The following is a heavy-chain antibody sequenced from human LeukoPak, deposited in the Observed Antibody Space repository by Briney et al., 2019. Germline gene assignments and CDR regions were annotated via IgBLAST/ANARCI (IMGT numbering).Heavy chain of an antibody. CDR2: ISGSGGST. J-gene: IGHJ4*02. D-gene: IGHD1-26*01. Sequence: GGSLRLSCAASGFTFSNAWMSWVRQAPGKGLEWVSTISGSGGSTYYADSVKGRFTISRDNSKSTLYLQVNSLRAEDTAVYYCAKGGKWDVTPFDYWGQGTLVTVSS. CDR3: AKGGKWDVTPFDY. CDR1: GFTFSNAW. V-gene: IGHV3-23*01.